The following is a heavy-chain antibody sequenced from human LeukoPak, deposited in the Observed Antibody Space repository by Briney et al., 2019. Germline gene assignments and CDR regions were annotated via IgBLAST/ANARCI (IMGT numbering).Heavy chain of an antibody. J-gene: IGHJ4*02. CDR3: TTGYHTPSHDGY. Sequence: PGGSLRLSCAASGFTFSSSWMNWVRQAPGKGLEWIALIRSKIDGGTTDYAAPVKGRFIISRDDSQNTLSLQMHSLKTENTGIYFCTTGYHTPSHDGYWGQGTLVTVSS. CDR1: GFTFSSSW. D-gene: IGHD2-15*01. V-gene: IGHV3-15*01. CDR2: IRSKIDGGTT.